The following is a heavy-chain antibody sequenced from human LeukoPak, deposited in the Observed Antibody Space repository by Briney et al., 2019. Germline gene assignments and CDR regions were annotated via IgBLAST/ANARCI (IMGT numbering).Heavy chain of an antibody. Sequence: SETLSLTCAVSGYSISSGYYRGWIRQPPGKGLEWIGSIYHSGSTYYNPSLKSRVTISVDTSKNQFSLKLSSVTAADTAVYYCASINYETFDYWGQGTLVTVSS. CDR2: IYHSGST. J-gene: IGHJ4*02. CDR3: ASINYETFDY. D-gene: IGHD3-3*01. V-gene: IGHV4-38-2*01. CDR1: GYSISSGYY.